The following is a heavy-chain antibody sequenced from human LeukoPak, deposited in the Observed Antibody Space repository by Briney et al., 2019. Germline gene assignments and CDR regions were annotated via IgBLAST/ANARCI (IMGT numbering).Heavy chain of an antibody. CDR2: IYHSGST. J-gene: IGHJ6*03. CDR1: GGSISSDGYY. CDR3: ARDEASYCGGDCDSYYYYYMDV. Sequence: SETLSLTCTVSGGSISSDGYYWSWIRQPPGKGLEWIGYIYHSGSTYYNPSLKNRVTISVDRSKNRYSLEPSSVTAADTAVYYCARDEASYCGGDCDSYYYYYMDVWGKGTTVTVSS. V-gene: IGHV4-30-2*01. D-gene: IGHD2-21*01.